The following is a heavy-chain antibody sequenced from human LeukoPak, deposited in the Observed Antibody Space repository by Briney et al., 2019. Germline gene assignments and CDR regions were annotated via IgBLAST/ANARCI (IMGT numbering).Heavy chain of an antibody. CDR1: GFTFSDYY. V-gene: IGHV3-11*04. CDR3: ASLSEGGFVDY. Sequence: PGGCLRLSCAASGFTFSDYYMSWIRQAPGKGLEWVSYISSSGSTIYYADSVKGRFTISRDNDKNSLYLQMNSLRAEDTAVYYCASLSEGGFVDYWGQGTLVTVSS. D-gene: IGHD3-16*01. CDR2: ISSSGSTI. J-gene: IGHJ4*02.